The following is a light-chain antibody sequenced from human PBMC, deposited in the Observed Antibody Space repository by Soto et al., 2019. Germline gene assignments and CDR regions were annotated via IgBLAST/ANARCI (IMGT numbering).Light chain of an antibody. CDR1: QSINSN. CDR3: QQYNNWWT. J-gene: IGKJ1*01. Sequence: EIVMTQSPDTLSVSPGERATLSCRASQSINSNLAWYQQKPGQTPRLLINGASTRATGIPARFSGSGSGTDFTLTISSLQSEDFAVYYCQQYNNWWTFGQGTKVEIK. V-gene: IGKV3-15*01. CDR2: GAS.